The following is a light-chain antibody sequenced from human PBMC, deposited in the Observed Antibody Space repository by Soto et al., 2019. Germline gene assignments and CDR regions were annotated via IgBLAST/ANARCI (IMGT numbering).Light chain of an antibody. Sequence: EIEMTQSPATLSVSPGEGATLYCRASQGIGTTLAWYQQKPGQTPRLLIYNAYIRATGVPARFSGSASGTEVTLTISSLQSEDFAVYYCQHYRDWPLTFGGGTRVENK. CDR2: NAY. V-gene: IGKV3-15*01. J-gene: IGKJ4*01. CDR1: QGIGTT. CDR3: QHYRDWPLT.